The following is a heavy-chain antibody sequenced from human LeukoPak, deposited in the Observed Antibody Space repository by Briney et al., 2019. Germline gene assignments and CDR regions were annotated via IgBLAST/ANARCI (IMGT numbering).Heavy chain of an antibody. Sequence: ASVKVSCKASGYTFTSYGISWVRQAPGQGLEWMGWISAYNGNTNYAQKLQGRVTMTTDTSTSTAYMELRSLRSDDTAVYYCASHITYYYDSSGYYHTSLDYWGQGTLVTASS. V-gene: IGHV1-18*01. CDR1: GYTFTSYG. D-gene: IGHD3-22*01. J-gene: IGHJ4*02. CDR2: ISAYNGNT. CDR3: ASHITYYYDSSGYYHTSLDY.